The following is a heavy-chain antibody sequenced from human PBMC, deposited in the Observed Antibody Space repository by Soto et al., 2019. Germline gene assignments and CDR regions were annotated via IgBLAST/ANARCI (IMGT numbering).Heavy chain of an antibody. Sequence: QLQLQESGSGLVKPSQALSLTCTVSGGSINSGVYSWNWIRQPPGQNLEWIGYIYQSGTAYYNPSLGGRATISLDGSRNQVSLNLRSLTVADTAVYYCVRGGVPVAIGGFDLWGQGTLGTVSS. D-gene: IGHD2-2*01. V-gene: IGHV4-30-2*01. CDR3: VRGGVPVAIGGFDL. CDR2: IYQSGTA. CDR1: GGSINSGVYS. J-gene: IGHJ5*02.